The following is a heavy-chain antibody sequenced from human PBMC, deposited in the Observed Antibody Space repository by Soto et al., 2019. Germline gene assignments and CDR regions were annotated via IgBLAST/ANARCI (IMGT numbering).Heavy chain of an antibody. CDR1: GFTFSSYA. D-gene: IGHD3-16*02. Sequence: GGSLRLSCAASGFTFSSYAMSWVRQAPGKGLEWVSAISGSGGSTYYADSVKGRFTISRDNSKNTLYLQMNSLRAEDTAVYYCAKGGIMITFGGVIVIPPDAFDIWGQGTMVTVSS. CDR3: AKGGIMITFGGVIVIPPDAFDI. V-gene: IGHV3-23*01. J-gene: IGHJ3*02. CDR2: ISGSGGST.